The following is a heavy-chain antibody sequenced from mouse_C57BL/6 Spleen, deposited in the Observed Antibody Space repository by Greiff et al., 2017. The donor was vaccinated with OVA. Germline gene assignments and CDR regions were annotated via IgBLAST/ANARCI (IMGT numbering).Heavy chain of an antibody. Sequence: QVQLQQSGAELARPGASVKLSCKASGYTFTSYGISWVKQRTGQGLEWIGEIYPRSGNTYYNEKFKGKATLPADKSSSTAYMELRSLTSEDSAVYFCARPYYYGSSWYFDVWGTGTTVTVSS. CDR3: ARPYYYGSSWYFDV. V-gene: IGHV1-81*01. CDR1: GYTFTSYG. CDR2: IYPRSGNT. J-gene: IGHJ1*03. D-gene: IGHD1-1*01.